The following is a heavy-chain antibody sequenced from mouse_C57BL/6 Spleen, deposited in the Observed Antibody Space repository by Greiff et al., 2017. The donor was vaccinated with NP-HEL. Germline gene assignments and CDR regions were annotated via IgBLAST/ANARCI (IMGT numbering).Heavy chain of an antibody. D-gene: IGHD2-4*01. J-gene: IGHJ2*01. CDR1: GYTFTSYG. Sequence: QVQLQQSGAELARPGASVKLSCKASGYTFTSYGISWVKQRTGQGLEWIGEIYPRGGNTYYNEKFKGKATLTADKSSSTAYMELRSLTSEDSAVYFCARLGLGDYDVYYFDYWGQGTTLTVSS. V-gene: IGHV1-81*01. CDR2: IYPRGGNT. CDR3: ARLGLGDYDVYYFDY.